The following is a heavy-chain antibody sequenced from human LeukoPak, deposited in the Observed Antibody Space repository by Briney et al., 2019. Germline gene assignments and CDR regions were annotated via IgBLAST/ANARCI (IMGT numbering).Heavy chain of an antibody. V-gene: IGHV4-61*05. D-gene: IGHD5-24*01. CDR2: IYYSGTT. J-gene: IGHJ4*02. CDR1: GGSISSSSYY. CDR3: ARVNLEMAAVDY. Sequence: SETLSLTCTVSGGSISSSSYYWGWIRQPPGKGLEWIAYIYYSGTTNYNPSLKSRVTTSVDTSKNQFSLKLSSVTAADTAVYYCARVNLEMAAVDYWGQGTLVTVSS.